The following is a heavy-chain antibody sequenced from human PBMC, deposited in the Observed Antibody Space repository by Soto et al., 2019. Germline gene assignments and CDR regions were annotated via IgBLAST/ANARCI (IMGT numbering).Heavy chain of an antibody. CDR3: ARSDILTGYYNRYYDYGMDV. CDR1: GYTFTSYG. Sequence: QVQLVQSGAEVKKPGASVKVSCKASGYTFTSYGISWVRQAPGQGLEWMGWISAYNGNTNYAQKLQGRVTMTTDTATSTAYMELRSLRSDDTAVYYCARSDILTGYYNRYYDYGMDVWGQGTTVTVSS. CDR2: ISAYNGNT. J-gene: IGHJ6*02. V-gene: IGHV1-18*04. D-gene: IGHD3-9*01.